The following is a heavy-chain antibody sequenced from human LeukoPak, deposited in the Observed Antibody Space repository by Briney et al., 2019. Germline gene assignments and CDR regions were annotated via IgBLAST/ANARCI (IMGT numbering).Heavy chain of an antibody. CDR3: ARVRYGDYVRYFDY. CDR1: GFTFSSYW. D-gene: IGHD4-17*01. CDR2: INSDGSST. J-gene: IGHJ4*02. V-gene: IGHV3-74*01. Sequence: GGSLRLSCAASGFTFSSYWMHWVRQARGKGLVWVSRINSDGSSTSYANSVKGRFTISRDNAKNTLYLQMNRLRAEGTAVYYCARVRYGDYVRYFDYWGQGTLVTVSS.